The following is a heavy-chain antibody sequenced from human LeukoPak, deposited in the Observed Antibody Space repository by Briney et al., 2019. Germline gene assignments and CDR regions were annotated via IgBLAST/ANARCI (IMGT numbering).Heavy chain of an antibody. D-gene: IGHD1-26*01. CDR2: ISGSGGST. V-gene: IGHV3-23*01. Sequence: GGSLRLSCAASGFSFSSYAMSWVRQAPGKGLEWVSAISGSGGSTYYADPVKGRFTISRDNSKNTLYLQMNSLRAEDTAVYYCAKDTGNVGATTLVDYWGQGTLVTVSS. CDR3: AKDTGNVGATTLVDY. CDR1: GFSFSSYA. J-gene: IGHJ4*02.